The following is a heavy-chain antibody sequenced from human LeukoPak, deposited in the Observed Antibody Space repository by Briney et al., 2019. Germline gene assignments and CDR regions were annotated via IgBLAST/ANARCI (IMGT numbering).Heavy chain of an antibody. J-gene: IGHJ4*02. Sequence: SETLSLTCTVSGGSISSYYWSWIRQPPGKGLEWIGYIYYSGSTNYNPSLKSRVTTSVDTSKNQFSLKLSSVTAADTAVYYCARGGSGWYYFDYWGQGTLVTVSS. CDR1: GGSISSYY. CDR3: ARGGSGWYYFDY. V-gene: IGHV4-59*12. D-gene: IGHD6-19*01. CDR2: IYYSGST.